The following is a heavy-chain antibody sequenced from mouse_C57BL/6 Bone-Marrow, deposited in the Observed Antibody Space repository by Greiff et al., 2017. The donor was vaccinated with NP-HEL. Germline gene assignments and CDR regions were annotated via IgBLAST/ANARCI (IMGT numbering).Heavy chain of an antibody. J-gene: IGHJ1*03. CDR2: IDPSDSYT. Sequence: QVQLQQPGAELVKPGASVKLSCKASGYTFTSYWMQWVKQRPGQGLEWIGEIDPSDSYTNYNQKFKGKATLTVDTSSSTAYMQLSSLTSEDSAVYYCAKEGITTPKARWYFDVWGTGTTVTVSS. CDR1: GYTFTSYW. D-gene: IGHD1-1*01. V-gene: IGHV1-50*01. CDR3: AKEGITTPKARWYFDV.